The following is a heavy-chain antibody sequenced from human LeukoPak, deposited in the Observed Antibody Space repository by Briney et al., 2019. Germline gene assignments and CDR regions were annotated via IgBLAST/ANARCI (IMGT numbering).Heavy chain of an antibody. Sequence: GASVKVSCKASGGTFSSYAISWVRQAPGQGLEWMGWINPNSGGTNYAQKFQGRVTMTRDMSTSTVYMELSSLRSEDTAVYYCARDWDYYGSGSYSNWFDPWGQGTLVTVSS. CDR2: INPNSGGT. CDR1: GGTFSSYA. D-gene: IGHD3-10*01. CDR3: ARDWDYYGSGSYSNWFDP. J-gene: IGHJ5*02. V-gene: IGHV1-8*02.